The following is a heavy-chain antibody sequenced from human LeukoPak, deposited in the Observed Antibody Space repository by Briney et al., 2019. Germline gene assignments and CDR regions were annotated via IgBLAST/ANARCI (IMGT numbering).Heavy chain of an antibody. CDR3: AKDRLTRPNYYFDY. CDR1: GFTFSNYG. D-gene: IGHD4/OR15-4a*01. J-gene: IGHJ4*02. CDR2: IRYDGSNK. Sequence: GGSLRLSCAPSGFTFSNYGMHWVRQAPGKGLEWVAFIRYDGSNKYYADSVKGRFTISRDNSKNTLYLQMNSLRAEDTAVYYCAKDRLTRPNYYFDYWGQGTLVTVSS. V-gene: IGHV3-30*02.